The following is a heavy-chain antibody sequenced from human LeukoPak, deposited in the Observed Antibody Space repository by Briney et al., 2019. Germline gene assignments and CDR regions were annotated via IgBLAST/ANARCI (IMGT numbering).Heavy chain of an antibody. J-gene: IGHJ3*02. CDR3: ARGGWGNAFDI. D-gene: IGHD6-19*01. V-gene: IGHV4-38-2*01. CDR1: GYSISSGYY. Sequence: AQTLSLTCALSGYSISSGYYWGWSLQPPGKGLEWIGSIYHSGNTYYNPSLKSRVTISVDTSKNQFSLKLSSVTAADTAVYYCARGGWGNAFDIWGQGTMVTVSS. CDR2: IYHSGNT.